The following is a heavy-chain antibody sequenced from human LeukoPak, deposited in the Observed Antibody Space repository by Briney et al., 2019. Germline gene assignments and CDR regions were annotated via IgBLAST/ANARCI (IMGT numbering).Heavy chain of an antibody. V-gene: IGHV4-34*01. CDR1: GGSFSGYY. CDR2: INHSGST. J-gene: IGHJ4*02. Sequence: ASETLSLTCAVYGGSFSGYYWSWIRQPPGKGLEWIGEINHSGSTNYNPSLKSRVTISVDTSKNQFSLKLSSVTAADTAVYYCARARRGSTSSPFRSSIAARNYFDYWGQGTLVTVPS. CDR3: ARARRGSTSSPFRSSIAARNYFDY. D-gene: IGHD6-6*01.